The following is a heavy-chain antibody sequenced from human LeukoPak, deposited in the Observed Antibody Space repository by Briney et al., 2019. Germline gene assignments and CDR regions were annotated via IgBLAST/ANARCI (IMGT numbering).Heavy chain of an antibody. J-gene: IGHJ5*02. D-gene: IGHD6-13*01. Sequence: ASVKVSCKASGYTFTGYYMHWVRQAPGQGLEWMGWINPNSGGTNYAQKFQGRVTMTRDTSISTAYMELSRLRSDDTAVYYCASENRDSSSWYEGDYNLFDPWGQGTLVTVSS. CDR1: GYTFTGYY. V-gene: IGHV1-2*02. CDR3: ASENRDSSSWYEGDYNLFDP. CDR2: INPNSGGT.